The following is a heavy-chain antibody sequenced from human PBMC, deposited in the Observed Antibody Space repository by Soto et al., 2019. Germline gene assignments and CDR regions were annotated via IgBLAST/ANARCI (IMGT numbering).Heavy chain of an antibody. D-gene: IGHD6-13*01. J-gene: IGHJ5*02. CDR1: GFTFRSYA. CDR3: ARARYSTTWYAGFDP. Sequence: GGSLRLSCVASGFTFRSYAMYWVREAPGKGLEWVGSISYDGKNDFYAASVKGRFTISRDNSKNTGYLEMYNLREEDTAVYYCARARYSTTWYAGFDPWGQGTLVTVSS. CDR2: ISYDGKND. V-gene: IGHV3-30*04.